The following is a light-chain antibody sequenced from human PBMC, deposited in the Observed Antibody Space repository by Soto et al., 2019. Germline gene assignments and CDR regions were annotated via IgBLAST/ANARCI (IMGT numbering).Light chain of an antibody. CDR2: DAS. J-gene: IGKJ1*01. CDR1: QSVSSY. CDR3: QQRKT. Sequence: EIVMTQSPATLSVSPGERATLSCRASQSVSSYLAWYQQKPGQAPRLLIYDASNRATGIPARFSGSGSGTDFTLTISSLEPEDFAVYYCQQRKTFGQGTKVDIK. V-gene: IGKV3-11*01.